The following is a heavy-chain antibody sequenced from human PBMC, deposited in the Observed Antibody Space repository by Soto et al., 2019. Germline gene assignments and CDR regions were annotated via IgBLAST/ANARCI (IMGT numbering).Heavy chain of an antibody. V-gene: IGHV4-34*01. CDR3: ARGVAAAGTHFDY. CDR2: INHSGST. Sequence: SETLSLTCAVYGGSFSGYYWSWIRQPPGKGLEWIGEINHSGSTNYNPSLKSRVTISVDTSKNQFSLKLSSVTAADTAVYYCARGVAAAGTHFDYWGLGTLVTVSS. CDR1: GGSFSGYY. D-gene: IGHD6-13*01. J-gene: IGHJ4*02.